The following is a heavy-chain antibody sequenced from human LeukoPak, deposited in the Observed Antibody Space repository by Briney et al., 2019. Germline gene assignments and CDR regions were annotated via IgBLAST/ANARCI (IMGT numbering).Heavy chain of an antibody. CDR1: GFTFSSHG. D-gene: IGHD6-19*01. V-gene: IGHV3-30*03. J-gene: IGHJ4*02. CDR2: IAADGGVK. Sequence: GGSLRLSCAASGFTFSSHGMDWVRQAPGKGLEWVAVIAADGGVKHYADSVKGRFTLSRDNSKNTLYLQMNSLSVEDTAIYYCAREATWGQWYFDHWGQGTPVTVSS. CDR3: AREATWGQWYFDH.